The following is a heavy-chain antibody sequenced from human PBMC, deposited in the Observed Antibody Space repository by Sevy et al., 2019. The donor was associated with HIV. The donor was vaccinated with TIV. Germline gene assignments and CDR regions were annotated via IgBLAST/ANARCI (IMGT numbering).Heavy chain of an antibody. V-gene: IGHV3-73*01. D-gene: IGHD2-8*01. CDR2: IRSKANNYAT. Sequence: GGSLRLSCAASGFTFSGSAMHWIRQTSGEGLEWVGRIRSKANNYATTYAASVKGRFTISRDDSKNTAYLQMNSLKVEDTAVYYCTRGYCTEGVCYNFDYWGQGTLVTVSP. J-gene: IGHJ4*02. CDR3: TRGYCTEGVCYNFDY. CDR1: GFTFSGSA.